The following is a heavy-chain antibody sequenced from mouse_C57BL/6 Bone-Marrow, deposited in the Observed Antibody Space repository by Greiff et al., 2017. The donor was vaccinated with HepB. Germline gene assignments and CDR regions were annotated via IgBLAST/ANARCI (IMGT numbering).Heavy chain of an antibody. Sequence: QVQLQQSGPELVKPGASVKISCKASGYALSSSWMNWVKQRPGKGLEWIGRIYPGDGDTNYNGKFKGKATLTADKSSSTAYMQLSSLTSEDSAVYFCARGGLRDYWGQGTTLTVSS. V-gene: IGHV1-82*01. D-gene: IGHD3-1*01. CDR1: GYALSSSW. CDR2: IYPGDGDT. CDR3: ARGGLRDY. J-gene: IGHJ2*01.